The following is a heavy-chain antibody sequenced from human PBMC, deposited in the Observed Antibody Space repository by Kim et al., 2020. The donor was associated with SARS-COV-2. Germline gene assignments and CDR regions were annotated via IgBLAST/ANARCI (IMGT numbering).Heavy chain of an antibody. J-gene: IGHJ4*02. CDR1: GYTFTSYG. D-gene: IGHD6-13*01. Sequence: ASVKVSCKASGYTFTSYGISWVRQAPGQGLEWMGWISAYNGNTNYAQKLQGRVTMTTDTSTSTAYMELRSLRSDDTAVYYCARDPVAAGSPRGFDYWGQGTLVTVSS. CDR2: ISAYNGNT. CDR3: ARDPVAAGSPRGFDY. V-gene: IGHV1-18*01.